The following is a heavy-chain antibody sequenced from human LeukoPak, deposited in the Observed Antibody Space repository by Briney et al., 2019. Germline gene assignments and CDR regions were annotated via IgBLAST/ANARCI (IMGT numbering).Heavy chain of an antibody. CDR2: ISRSSSPK. Sequence: PGGSLRLSCVGSGLTFSSFSMNWVRQAPGKGLEWLSYISRSSSPKYYADSVRGRFTIPRDNAKNSLYLQVTCRRDEDTAVYYCAKEGWDLPYFDFWGQGAPVTVSS. D-gene: IGHD1-26*01. CDR3: AKEGWDLPYFDF. V-gene: IGHV3-48*02. CDR1: GLTFSSFS. J-gene: IGHJ4*02.